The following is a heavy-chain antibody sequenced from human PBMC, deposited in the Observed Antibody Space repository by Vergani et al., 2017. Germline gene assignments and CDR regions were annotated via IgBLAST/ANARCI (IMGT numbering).Heavy chain of an antibody. Sequence: QVQLVESGGGVVQPGGSLRLSCAASGFTFSSYAMHWVRQAPGKGLEWVAFIRYDGSNKYYADSVKGRFTISRDNSKNTLYLQMNSLRAEDTAVFYCAKDQGYYDILTGSFDYWGQGTLVTVSS. J-gene: IGHJ4*02. V-gene: IGHV3-30*02. CDR2: IRYDGSNK. CDR3: AKDQGYYDILTGSFDY. CDR1: GFTFSSYA. D-gene: IGHD3-9*01.